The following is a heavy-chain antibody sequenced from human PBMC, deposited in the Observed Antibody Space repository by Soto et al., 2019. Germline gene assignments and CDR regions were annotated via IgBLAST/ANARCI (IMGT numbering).Heavy chain of an antibody. CDR3: ASDMSTT. CDR1: GYTFTSHD. V-gene: IGHV1-8*01. CDR2: MNPNSGHT. Sequence: QVQLVQSGAEVKKPGASVKVSCKASGYTFTSHDINWMRQATGQGLEGMGWMNPNSGHTNYAQKFQGRVTMTRDTSISTAYMGSTNLRSEDTAIYYCASDMSTTWGQGTLVTVSS. J-gene: IGHJ5*02. D-gene: IGHD2-2*01.